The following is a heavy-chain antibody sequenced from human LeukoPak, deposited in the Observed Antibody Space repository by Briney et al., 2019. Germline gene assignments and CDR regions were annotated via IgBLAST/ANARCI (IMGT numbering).Heavy chain of an antibody. D-gene: IGHD6-19*01. CDR1: GFTVSNNY. Sequence: GGSLRLPCAATGFTVSNNYMSWVRQAPGQGLEWVSAISGSGGSTYYADSVKGRFTISRDNSKNTLYLQMNSLRAEDTAVYYCAKEGYSSGWYWVYWGQGTLVTVSS. J-gene: IGHJ4*02. CDR2: ISGSGGST. V-gene: IGHV3-23*01. CDR3: AKEGYSSGWYWVY.